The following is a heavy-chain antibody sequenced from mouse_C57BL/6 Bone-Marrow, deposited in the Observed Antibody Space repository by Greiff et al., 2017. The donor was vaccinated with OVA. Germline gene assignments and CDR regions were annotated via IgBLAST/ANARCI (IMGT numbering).Heavy chain of an antibody. D-gene: IGHD1-1*01. CDR2: IYPRSGNN. Sequence: QVQLQQSGAELARPGASVKLSCKASGYTFTSYGISWVKQRPGQGLEWIGEIYPRSGNNYYNEKFQGKATLTADKSSSTAYMDLHSLTSEDSAVYFCARPYYYGNIYWYFDVWGTGTTVTVSS. J-gene: IGHJ1*03. CDR3: ARPYYYGNIYWYFDV. CDR1: GYTFTSYG. V-gene: IGHV1-81*01.